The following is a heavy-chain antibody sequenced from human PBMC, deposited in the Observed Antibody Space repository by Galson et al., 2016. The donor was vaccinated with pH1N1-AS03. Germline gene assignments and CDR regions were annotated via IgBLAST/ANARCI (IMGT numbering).Heavy chain of an antibody. CDR3: ARGGYSYHGFDY. D-gene: IGHD5-18*01. CDR2: IYYSADT. J-gene: IGHJ4*02. Sequence: TLSLTCTVSGSSITNYYWSWIRQPPGKGLDWIGYIYYSADTNYNPSLKSRVTISVDTSRNQFSLRLSSVTAADTAVYYCARGGYSYHGFDYWGQGSLVTVSS. CDR1: GSSITNYY. V-gene: IGHV4-59*01.